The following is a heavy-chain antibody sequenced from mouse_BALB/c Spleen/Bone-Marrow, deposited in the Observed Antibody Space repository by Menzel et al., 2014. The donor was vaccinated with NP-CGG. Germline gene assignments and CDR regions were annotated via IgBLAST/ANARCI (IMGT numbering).Heavy chain of an antibody. CDR3: ARQTYYDYDGYFDY. Sequence: EVKLEESGGDLVKPGGSLKLSCAASGFTFSSYGISWVRQTPDKRLEWVATISSGGSYTYYPDSVKGRFTISRDNAKNTLYLQMSSLKSEDTAMYYCARQTYYDYDGYFDYWGQGTTLTVSS. CDR1: GFTFSSYG. J-gene: IGHJ2*01. V-gene: IGHV5-6*02. CDR2: ISSGGSYT. D-gene: IGHD2-4*01.